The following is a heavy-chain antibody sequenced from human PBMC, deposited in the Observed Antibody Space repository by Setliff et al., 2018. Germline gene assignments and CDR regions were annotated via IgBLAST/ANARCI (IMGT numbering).Heavy chain of an antibody. D-gene: IGHD2-8*01. V-gene: IGHV1-18*01. Sequence: GASVKVSCKASGYTFINFGISWVRQAPGQGLEWVGWISPYTGNTYYAPRLQDRVTLTADTSTNTAYMELRSLISDDTAVYYCSRLVRFCTRTTCQRLSGDDFWGQGTQVTV. CDR1: GYTFINFG. CDR2: ISPYTGNT. CDR3: SRLVRFCTRTTCQRLSGDDF. J-gene: IGHJ4*02.